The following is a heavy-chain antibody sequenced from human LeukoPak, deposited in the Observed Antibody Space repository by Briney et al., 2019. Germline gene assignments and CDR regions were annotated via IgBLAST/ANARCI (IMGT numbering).Heavy chain of an antibody. CDR1: GGTFSSYA. CDR2: IIPIFGTA. V-gene: IGHV1-69*05. CDR3: ASSTVYYYDSSGYYWFDP. Sequence: GSSVKVSCKASGGTFSSYAISWVRQAPGQGLEWMGRIIPIFGTANYAQKFQGSVTITTDEFTSTAYMELSSLRSEDTAVYYCASSTVYYYDSSGYYWFDPWGQGTLVTVSS. J-gene: IGHJ5*02. D-gene: IGHD3-22*01.